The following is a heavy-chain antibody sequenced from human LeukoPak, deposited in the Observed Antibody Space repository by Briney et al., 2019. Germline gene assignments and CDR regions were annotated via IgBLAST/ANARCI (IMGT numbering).Heavy chain of an antibody. V-gene: IGHV1-8*01. CDR3: ARMYYGSGSYSGYGAFDI. CDR2: MSPNSGST. CDR1: GYTCTSYD. Sequence: GASVKVSCKASGYTCTSYDINWVRQATGQGLEWMGWMSPNSGSTGSAQKFQGRVTLTKNTSMSTAYMELNNLRSEDTAVYHCARMYYGSGSYSGYGAFDIWGQGTMVTVSS. J-gene: IGHJ3*02. D-gene: IGHD3-10*01.